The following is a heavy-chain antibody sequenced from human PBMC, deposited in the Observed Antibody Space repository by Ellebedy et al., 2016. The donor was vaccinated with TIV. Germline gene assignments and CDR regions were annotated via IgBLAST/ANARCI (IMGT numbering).Heavy chain of an antibody. CDR3: AKDQVAGDGRWVFDS. V-gene: IGHV3-23*01. CDR2: ISNTGSRT. Sequence: PGGSLRLSCAASGFTFSSYAMSWVRQAPGKGLEWVSTISNTGSRTYYAESVKGRFIISRDNSKNILYLQMNSLRAEDTAIYYCAKDQVAGDGRWVFDSWGQGTVVTVSS. J-gene: IGHJ3*01. CDR1: GFTFSSYA. D-gene: IGHD5-24*01.